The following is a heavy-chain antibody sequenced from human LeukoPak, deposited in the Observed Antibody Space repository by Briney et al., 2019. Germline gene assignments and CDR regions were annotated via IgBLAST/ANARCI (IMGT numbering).Heavy chain of an antibody. CDR2: IKQDGSEK. CDR3: ARDSPVLRFLAWLSTPYGLAV. CDR1: GFTFSSYW. Sequence: GGSLRLSCAASGFTFSSYWMSWVRQAPGKGLEWVANIKQDGSEKYYADSVKGRFTISRDNSKNTLYRQMNSLRAEDTAVYYCARDSPVLRFLAWLSTPYGLAVSGHGTTVTASS. V-gene: IGHV3-7*01. J-gene: IGHJ6*02. D-gene: IGHD3-3*01.